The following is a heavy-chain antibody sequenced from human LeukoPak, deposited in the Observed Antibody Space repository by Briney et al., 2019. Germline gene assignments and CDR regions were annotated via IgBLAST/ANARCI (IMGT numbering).Heavy chain of an antibody. CDR2: IYYSGST. CDR3: ASISGGGYCSGGSCQPSFYFDY. CDR1: GGSISSGGYY. V-gene: IGHV4-31*03. Sequence: SQTLSLTCTVSGGSISSGGYYWSWIRQHPGTGLEWIGYIYYSGSTYYNPSLKSRVTISVDTSKNQFSLKLSSVTAADTAVYYCASISGGGYCSGGSCQPSFYFDYWGQGTLVTVSS. D-gene: IGHD2-15*01. J-gene: IGHJ4*02.